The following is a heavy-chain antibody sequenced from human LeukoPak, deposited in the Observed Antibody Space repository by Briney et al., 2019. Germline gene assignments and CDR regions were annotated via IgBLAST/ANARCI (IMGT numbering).Heavy chain of an antibody. Sequence: GGSLRLSCAASGFTFSSYSMNWVRQAPGKGLEWVSYISSSSSTIYYADSVKGRFTISRDNAKNSLYLQMNSLRAEDTAVYYRARVEQWLVRGNWGQGTLVTVSS. CDR2: ISSSSSTI. J-gene: IGHJ4*02. V-gene: IGHV3-48*01. CDR1: GFTFSSYS. D-gene: IGHD6-19*01. CDR3: ARVEQWLVRGN.